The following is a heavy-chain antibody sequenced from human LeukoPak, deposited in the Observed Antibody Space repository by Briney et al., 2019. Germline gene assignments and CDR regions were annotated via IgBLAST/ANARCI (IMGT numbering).Heavy chain of an antibody. Sequence: GGSLRLSCAASGFTFSSYSMNWVRQAPGKGLEWVSSIISSNSYIYYADSVKGRFTISRDNAKNTLSLQMNSLGAEDTAVYYCARAQYYDSTTAGGMDVWGQGTTVTVSS. V-gene: IGHV3-21*01. J-gene: IGHJ6*02. CDR1: GFTFSSYS. CDR3: ARAQYYDSTTAGGMDV. D-gene: IGHD3-22*01. CDR2: IISSNSYI.